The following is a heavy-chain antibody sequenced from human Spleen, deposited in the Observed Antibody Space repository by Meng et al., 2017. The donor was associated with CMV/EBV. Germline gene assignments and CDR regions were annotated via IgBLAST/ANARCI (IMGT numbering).Heavy chain of an antibody. CDR1: GYTFTSYG. D-gene: IGHD5-18*01. V-gene: IGHV1-18*01. CDR2: ISAYNGNT. CDR3: ARRTDSYGSDYYYYYAMDV. Sequence: ASVKVSCKASGYTFTSYGISWVRQAPGQGLEWMGWISAYNGNTNYAQKLQGRVTMTTDTSTSTAYMELRSLKSDDTAVYYCARRTDSYGSDYYYYYAMDVWGQGTTVTVS. J-gene: IGHJ6*02.